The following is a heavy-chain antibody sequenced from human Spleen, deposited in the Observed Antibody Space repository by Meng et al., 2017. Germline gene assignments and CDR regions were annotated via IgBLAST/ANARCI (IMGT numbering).Heavy chain of an antibody. J-gene: IGHJ4*02. Sequence: SGPTLVKPTQTLTLTCTFSGFSLSTSGVGVGWIRQPPGKALEWLALIYWNDDKRYSPSLKSRLTITKDTSKNQVVLTMTNMDPVDTATYYCAHRPSGSYSEDEYYFDYWGQGTLVTVSS. V-gene: IGHV2-5*01. CDR1: GFSLSTSGVG. CDR2: IYWNDDK. CDR3: AHRPSGSYSEDEYYFDY. D-gene: IGHD1-26*01.